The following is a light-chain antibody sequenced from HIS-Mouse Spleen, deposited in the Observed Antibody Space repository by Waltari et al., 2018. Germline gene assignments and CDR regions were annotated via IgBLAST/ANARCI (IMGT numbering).Light chain of an antibody. CDR3: SSYTSSSTWV. CDR2: DVS. V-gene: IGLV2-14*03. CDR1: SSDVGGYNY. J-gene: IGLJ3*02. Sequence: QSALTQPASVSGSPGQSITIPCTGTSSDVGGYNYVSWYQQHPGKAPKLMIYDVSNRPSGVSNPFSGYKAGNTASLTISGLQAEDEADYYCSSYTSSSTWVFGGGTKLTVL.